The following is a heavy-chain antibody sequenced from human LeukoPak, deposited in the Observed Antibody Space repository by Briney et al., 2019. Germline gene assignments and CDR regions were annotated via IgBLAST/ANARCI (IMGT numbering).Heavy chain of an antibody. CDR3: ARGLRRISPLGPRRSNGMDV. CDR1: GFTFSSYE. D-gene: IGHD7-27*01. J-gene: IGHJ6*02. V-gene: IGHV3-48*03. CDR2: ISSSGSTI. Sequence: GGSLRLSCAASGFTFSSYEMNWVRQAPGKGLEWVSYISSSGSTIYYADSVKGRFTISRGNAKNSLYLQMNSLRAEDTAVYYCARGLRRISPLGPRRSNGMDVWGQGTTVTVSS.